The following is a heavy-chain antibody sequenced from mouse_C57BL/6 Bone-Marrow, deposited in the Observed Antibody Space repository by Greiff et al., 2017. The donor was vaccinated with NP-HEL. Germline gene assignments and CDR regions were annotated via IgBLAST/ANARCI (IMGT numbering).Heavy chain of an antibody. Sequence: QVQLQQPGAELVMPGASVKLSCKASGYTFTSYWMHWVKQRPGQGLEWIGEIDPSDSYTNYNQKFKGKSTLTVDTSSSTAYMQLSSLTSEDSAVYYCARGVFYYDYGYFDVWGTGTTVTVSS. V-gene: IGHV1-69*01. CDR3: ARGVFYYDYGYFDV. CDR2: IDPSDSYT. CDR1: GYTFTSYW. J-gene: IGHJ1*03. D-gene: IGHD2-4*01.